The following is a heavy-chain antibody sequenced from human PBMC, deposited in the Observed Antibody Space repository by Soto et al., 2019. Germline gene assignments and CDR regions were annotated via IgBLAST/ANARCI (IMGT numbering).Heavy chain of an antibody. D-gene: IGHD3-16*02. CDR2: IFSNDEK. J-gene: IGHJ5*02. V-gene: IGHV2-26*01. CDR3: ARTTYDYIWGSYRQYNWFDP. CDR1: GFSLSNARMG. Sequence: QVTLKESGPVLVKPTETLTLTCTVSGFSLSNARMGVSWIRQPPGKALEWLAHIFSNDEKSYSTSLKSRLTISKDTSKSQVVLTMTNMDPVDTATYYCARTTYDYIWGSYRQYNWFDPWGQGTQVTVSS.